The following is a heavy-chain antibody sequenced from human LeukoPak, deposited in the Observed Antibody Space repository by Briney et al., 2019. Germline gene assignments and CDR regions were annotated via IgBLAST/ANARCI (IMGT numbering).Heavy chain of an antibody. D-gene: IGHD3-10*01. J-gene: IGHJ5*02. CDR1: GGSISSSSYY. V-gene: IGHV4-39*07. Sequence: SETLSLTCTVSGGSISSSSYYWGWIRQPPGKGLEWIGGIHHSGSTYYNTSLRSRVTISVDTSKNQFSLKLSSVTAADTAVYYCTREVEGYSYASGRFLHFDPWGQGTLVTVSS. CDR3: TREVEGYSYASGRFLHFDP. CDR2: IHHSGST.